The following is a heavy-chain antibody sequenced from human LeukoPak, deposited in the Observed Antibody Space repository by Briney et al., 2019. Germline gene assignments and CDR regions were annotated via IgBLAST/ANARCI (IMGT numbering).Heavy chain of an antibody. V-gene: IGHV3-21*01. J-gene: IGHJ4*02. D-gene: IGHD6-19*01. CDR2: ISSSSSYI. CDR3: ARDGVALAGLDY. Sequence: GGSLRLSCAASGFTFSRYSMNWVRQAPGKGLEWVSSISSSSSYIYYADSVKGRFTISRDNAKNSLYLQMNSLRAEDTAVYYCARDGVALAGLDYWGQGTLVTVSS. CDR1: GFTFSRYS.